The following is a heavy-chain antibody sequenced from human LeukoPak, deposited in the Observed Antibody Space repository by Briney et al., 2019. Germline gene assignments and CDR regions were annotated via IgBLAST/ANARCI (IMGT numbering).Heavy chain of an antibody. V-gene: IGHV3-23*01. Sequence: GGSLRLSCAASGFTFSSYVMNWVRQAPGKGLEWVSAISGSGGTTHYADSVKGRITISRDNSKNTLSLQMNSLRAEDTAVYFCAKGLWTNYYYYGMDVWGQGTTVTVSS. CDR3: AKGLWTNYYYYGMDV. CDR2: ISGSGGTT. CDR1: GFTFSSYV. D-gene: IGHD3-10*01. J-gene: IGHJ6*02.